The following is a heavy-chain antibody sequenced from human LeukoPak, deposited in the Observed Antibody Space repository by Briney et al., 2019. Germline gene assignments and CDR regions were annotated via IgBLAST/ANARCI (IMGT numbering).Heavy chain of an antibody. D-gene: IGHD6-13*01. V-gene: IGHV3-21*01. CDR2: ISSSSSYI. CDR1: GFTFSSYS. CDR3: ARDLSSPFDL. J-gene: IGHJ2*01. Sequence: GGSLRLSCAPSGFTFSSYSMNWVRQAPGEGLEWVSSISSSSSYIYYADSVKGRFTISRDNAKNSLYLQMNSLRAEDTAVYYCARDLSSPFDLWGRGTLVTISS.